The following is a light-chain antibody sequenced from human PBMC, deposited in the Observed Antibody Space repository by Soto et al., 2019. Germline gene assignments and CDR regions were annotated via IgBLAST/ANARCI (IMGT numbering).Light chain of an antibody. CDR3: QQYNSYQWT. Sequence: DIQMTQSPSTLSASVGDRVTITCRASQTISSWLAWYQQKPGTAPKILIYDVSSLESGVPSRFSGSRSGTEFTLTISSLQPDDFATYYCQQYNSYQWTFGQGTKVEVK. CDR1: QTISSW. V-gene: IGKV1-5*01. J-gene: IGKJ1*01. CDR2: DVS.